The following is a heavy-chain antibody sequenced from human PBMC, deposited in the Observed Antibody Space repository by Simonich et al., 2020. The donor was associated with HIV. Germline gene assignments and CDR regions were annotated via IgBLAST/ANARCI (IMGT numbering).Heavy chain of an antibody. J-gene: IGHJ4*02. Sequence: QVQLVESGGGVVQPGRSLRLSCAASGFTFSSYAMHWVRQAPGKGLEWVAVISYDGRNKYYADSVKGRFTISRDNSKNALYLQMSSLRAEDTAVYYCASGGSISSVWADDYWGQGTLVTVSS. V-gene: IGHV3-30*07. D-gene: IGHD3-16*01. CDR3: ASGGSISSVWADDY. CDR1: GFTFSSYA. CDR2: ISYDGRNK.